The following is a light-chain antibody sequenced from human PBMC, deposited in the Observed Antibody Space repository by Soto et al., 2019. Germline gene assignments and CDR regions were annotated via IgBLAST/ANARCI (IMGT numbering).Light chain of an antibody. J-gene: IGKJ2*01. Sequence: EIVLTQSPGTLSLSPGERATLSCRASHSVSSTYLAWYQQKPGQAPRLLIYGASSRATGIPARFSGSGSGTDFTLTISRLEPEDFAVYYCQQYCSSPPYTFGQGTKLEIK. CDR1: HSVSSTY. CDR2: GAS. CDR3: QQYCSSPPYT. V-gene: IGKV3-20*01.